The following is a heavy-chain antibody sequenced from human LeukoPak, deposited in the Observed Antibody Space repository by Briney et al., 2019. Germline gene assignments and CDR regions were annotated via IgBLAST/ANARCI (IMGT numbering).Heavy chain of an antibody. CDR1: GGSISSGGYY. V-gene: IGHV4-31*03. CDR2: IYYSGST. Sequence: SETLSLTCTVSGGSISSGGYYWSWIRQHPGKGLEWIGYIYYSGSTHYNPSLQSRVSISADTSKNQFSLKLSSVTAADTAVYYCARGGTSANFQHWGQGTLLTVSS. CDR3: ARGGTSANFQH. J-gene: IGHJ1*01.